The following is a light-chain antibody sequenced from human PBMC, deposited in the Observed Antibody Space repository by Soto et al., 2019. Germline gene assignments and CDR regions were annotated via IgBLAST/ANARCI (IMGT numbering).Light chain of an antibody. CDR1: SSDVGSYNL. Sequence: QSVLTQPASVSGSPGQSITISCTGTSSDVGSYNLVSWYQQHPGKAPKLMIYEGSTRPSGVSDRFSGSKSGNTASLTISGLQAEDEADYFCSSYAGSSTYVFGPGTKVTVL. J-gene: IGLJ1*01. V-gene: IGLV2-23*01. CDR2: EGS. CDR3: SSYAGSSTYV.